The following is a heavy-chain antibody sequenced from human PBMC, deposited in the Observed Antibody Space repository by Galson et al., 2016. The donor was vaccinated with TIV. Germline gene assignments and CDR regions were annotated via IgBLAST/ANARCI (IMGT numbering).Heavy chain of an antibody. Sequence: QSGAEVKKPGESLKISCKGSGYSFTSYWIAWVRQMPGKGLELMGVIHPGDSDTRYSPSFQGQVSISADRSISTAYLQWSSLKASGTAMYYCAKQLDFAQRVLEAFHIWGQGTLLTVSS. D-gene: IGHD5-24*01. CDR3: AKQLDFAQRVLEAFHI. CDR2: IHPGDSDT. CDR1: GYSFTSYW. V-gene: IGHV5-51*01. J-gene: IGHJ3*02.